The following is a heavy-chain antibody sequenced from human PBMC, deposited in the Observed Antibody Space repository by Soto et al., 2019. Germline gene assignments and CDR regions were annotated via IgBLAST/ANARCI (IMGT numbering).Heavy chain of an antibody. CDR1: GGTFSSYA. J-gene: IGHJ4*02. CDR3: ARGANYYDSSGYLHYFDY. V-gene: IGHV1-69*01. Sequence: QVQLVQSGAEVKKPGSSVKVSCKACGGTFSSYAISWVRQAPGQGLEWMGGIIPIFGTANYAQKFQGRVTITADEATSTAYMELSSLRSEDTAVYYCARGANYYDSSGYLHYFDYWGQGTLVTVSS. CDR2: IIPIFGTA. D-gene: IGHD3-22*01.